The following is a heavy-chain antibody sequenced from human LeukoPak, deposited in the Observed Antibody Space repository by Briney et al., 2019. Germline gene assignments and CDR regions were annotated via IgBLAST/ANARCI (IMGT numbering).Heavy chain of an antibody. CDR1: GGSITSSHYY. J-gene: IGHJ4*02. D-gene: IGHD1-26*01. CDR2: IYHSGST. CDR3: ARHITVGVTSLWLY. V-gene: IGHV4-39*01. Sequence: SQTLSLTCNVSGGSITSSHYYWGWIRQPPGKGLEWIGTIYHSGSTYYNPSLKSRIAIAVDTSTNQFSLKLTSVTAADTAVYFCARHITVGVTSLWLYWGQGALVTVSS.